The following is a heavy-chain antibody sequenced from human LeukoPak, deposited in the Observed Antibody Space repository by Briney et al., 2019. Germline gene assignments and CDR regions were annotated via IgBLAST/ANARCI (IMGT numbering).Heavy chain of an antibody. CDR2: FYTSGST. Sequence: SETLSLTCTVSDGSLSSYYWSWIRQPAGKGLEWTGRFYTSGSTSYNPSLKSRVTMSVDTSKKQFSLKLSSVTAADTAVYYCARDPGYCTNGVCLPVYGMDVWGQGTTVTVSS. D-gene: IGHD2-8*01. V-gene: IGHV4-4*07. CDR3: ARDPGYCTNGVCLPVYGMDV. CDR1: DGSLSSYY. J-gene: IGHJ6*02.